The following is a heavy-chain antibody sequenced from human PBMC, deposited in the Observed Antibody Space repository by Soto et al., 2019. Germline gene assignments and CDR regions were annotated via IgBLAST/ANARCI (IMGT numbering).Heavy chain of an antibody. Sequence: KTSETLSLTCAVSGGSINSGGYSWSWIRQPPGKGLEWIGYIYHSGSTYYNPSLKSRVTISVDRSKNQFSLKLSSVTAADTAVYYCARAGGGYYYGSGNLDYWGQGTLVTVSS. V-gene: IGHV4-30-2*01. D-gene: IGHD3-10*01. CDR2: IYHSGST. CDR1: GGSINSGGYS. J-gene: IGHJ4*02. CDR3: ARAGGGYYYGSGNLDY.